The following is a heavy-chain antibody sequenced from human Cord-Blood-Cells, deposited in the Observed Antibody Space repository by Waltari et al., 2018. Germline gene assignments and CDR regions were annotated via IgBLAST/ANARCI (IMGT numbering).Heavy chain of an antibody. D-gene: IGHD3-10*01. CDR3: AKMVQGVISKFDY. J-gene: IGHJ4*02. Sequence: VQLFASGGGLVQPGGSLRLSCAASGFPFSSYVMIWVRPAPGKGLEWVSAISGSGGSTYYADSVKGRFTISRDNSKNTLYLQMNSLRAEDTAVYYCAKMVQGVISKFDYWGQGTLVTVSS. CDR1: GFPFSSYV. CDR2: ISGSGGST. V-gene: IGHV3-23*01.